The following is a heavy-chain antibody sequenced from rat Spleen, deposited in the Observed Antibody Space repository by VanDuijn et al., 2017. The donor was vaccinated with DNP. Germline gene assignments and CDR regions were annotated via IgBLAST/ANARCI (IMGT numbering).Heavy chain of an antibody. CDR2: INPDGSRT. CDR1: GFTFSDYN. J-gene: IGHJ2*01. CDR3: AKAGGYSPWYFDY. Sequence: EVQLVESGGGLVEPGRSLKLSCAASGFTFSDYNMAWVRQAPKKGLEWVASINPDGSRTYYRDSVKGRFTISRDNAESSLFLQMDSLRSEDTATYYCAKAGGYSPWYFDYWGQGVMVTVSS. D-gene: IGHD1-11*01. V-gene: IGHV5S10*01.